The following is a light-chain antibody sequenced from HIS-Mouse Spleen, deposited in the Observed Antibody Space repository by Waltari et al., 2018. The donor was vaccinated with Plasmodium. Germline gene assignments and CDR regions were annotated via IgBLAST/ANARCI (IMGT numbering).Light chain of an antibody. CDR3: MIWHSSAWV. J-gene: IGLJ3*02. CDR2: YKSDSDK. CDR1: SGIHFGTYS. Sequence: QAVLTQPSSLTSSPGASASLTCTLRSGIHFGTYSSDWYQLTPGRPPQYPLRYKSDSDKQQGSGVPSRFSGSKDASANAGILLISGLQSEDEADYYCMIWHSSAWVFGGGTKLTVL. V-gene: IGLV5-45*03.